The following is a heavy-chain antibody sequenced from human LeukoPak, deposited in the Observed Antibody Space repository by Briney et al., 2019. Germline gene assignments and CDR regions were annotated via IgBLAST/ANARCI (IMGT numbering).Heavy chain of an antibody. Sequence: PGGSLRLSCAASGFTFSSFWMIWVRQAPGKELEWVANIKEDGSVKNYVDSVKGRFTISRDNAKNSLFLQMNSLRAEDTAVYYCARERYGNYNWGQGTLVTASS. CDR3: ARERYGNYN. J-gene: IGHJ4*02. D-gene: IGHD4-11*01. CDR2: IKEDGSVK. CDR1: GFTFSSFW. V-gene: IGHV3-7*03.